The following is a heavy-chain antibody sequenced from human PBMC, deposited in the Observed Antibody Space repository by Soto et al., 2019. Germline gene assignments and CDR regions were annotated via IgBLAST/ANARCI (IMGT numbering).Heavy chain of an antibody. D-gene: IGHD3-22*01. CDR2: IIPILGIA. CDR3: ARGPEDYYDSSGYLFDY. CDR1: GGTFSSYT. V-gene: IGHV1-69*02. J-gene: IGHJ4*02. Sequence: SVKVSCKASGGTFSSYTISWVRQAPGQGLEWMGRIIPILGIANYAQKFQGRVTITADKSTSTAYMELSSLRSEDTAVYYYARGPEDYYDSSGYLFDYWGQGTLVTVSS.